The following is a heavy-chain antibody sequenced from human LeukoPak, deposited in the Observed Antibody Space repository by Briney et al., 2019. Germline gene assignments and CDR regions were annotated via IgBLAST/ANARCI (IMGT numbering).Heavy chain of an antibody. CDR2: INPNNGDT. Sequence: ASVKVSCKASGYTFTGHYMHWVRLAPGQGLQWMGWINPNNGDTIYAQKFKGRVTMTRDTSISTAYMELSSLTSDDTAVYFCARGRYSSGRRVFDIWGQGTMVTVSS. D-gene: IGHD6-19*01. V-gene: IGHV1-2*02. CDR3: ARGRYSSGRRVFDI. J-gene: IGHJ3*02. CDR1: GYTFTGHY.